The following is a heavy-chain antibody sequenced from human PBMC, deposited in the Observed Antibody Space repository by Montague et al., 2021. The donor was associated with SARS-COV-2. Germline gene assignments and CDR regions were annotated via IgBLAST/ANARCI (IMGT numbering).Heavy chain of an antibody. CDR2: INNSGST. V-gene: IGHV4-34*01. J-gene: IGHJ6*03. CDR1: GGSFSGYY. CDR3: ARGRIEVSMIVVVLTGDYYYMDV. D-gene: IGHD3-9*01. Sequence: SETLSLTCAVYGGSFSGYYWSWIRQPPGKGLEWIGEINNSGSTNYNPSLKSRVTISVDTSKNQFSLKLHSVTAADTAVYYCARGRIEVSMIVVVLTGDYYYMDVWGKGTTVTVSS.